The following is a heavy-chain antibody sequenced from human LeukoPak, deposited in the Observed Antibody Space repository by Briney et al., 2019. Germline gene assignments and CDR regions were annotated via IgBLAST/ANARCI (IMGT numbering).Heavy chain of an antibody. V-gene: IGHV1-2*02. J-gene: IGHJ5*02. Sequence: GASVKVSCKASGYTFTGYYMHWVRQAPGQGLEWMGWINPNSGGTNYAQKFQGRVTMTRDTSISTAYMELSRLRSDDTAVYYCARGSLSRYNWNQNWFDPWGQGTLVTVSS. CDR1: GYTFTGYY. CDR3: ARGSLSRYNWNQNWFDP. D-gene: IGHD1-20*01. CDR2: INPNSGGT.